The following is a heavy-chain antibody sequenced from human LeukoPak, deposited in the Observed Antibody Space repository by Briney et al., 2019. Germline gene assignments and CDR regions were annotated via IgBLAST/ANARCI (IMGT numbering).Heavy chain of an antibody. J-gene: IGHJ3*02. V-gene: IGHV4-34*01. Sequence: SETLSLTCAFYGGSFSGYYWSWIRQPPGKGLKWIGEINHSGSTNYNPSLKSRVTISVDTSKNQFSLKLSSVTAADTAVYYCARLPYGNYDAFDIWGQGTMVTISS. CDR1: GGSFSGYY. D-gene: IGHD1-1*01. CDR3: ARLPYGNYDAFDI. CDR2: INHSGST.